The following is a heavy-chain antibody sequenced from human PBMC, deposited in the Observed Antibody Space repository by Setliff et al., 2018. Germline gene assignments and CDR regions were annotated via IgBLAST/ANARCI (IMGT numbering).Heavy chain of an antibody. Sequence: ASVKVSCKASGGTFSSYAINWVRQATGQGLEWMGWMNPNSGNTGYARNFQGRVTMTRNTSISTAYMELSGLRSDDTAVYYCARGSRSQNWGGRYSWFDPWGQGTLVTVSS. CDR1: GGTFSSYA. D-gene: IGHD7-27*01. CDR2: MNPNSGNT. CDR3: ARGSRSQNWGGRYSWFDP. V-gene: IGHV1-8*02. J-gene: IGHJ5*02.